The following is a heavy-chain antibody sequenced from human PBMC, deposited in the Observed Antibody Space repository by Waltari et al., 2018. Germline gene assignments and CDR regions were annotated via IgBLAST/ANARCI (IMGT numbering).Heavy chain of an antibody. CDR3: ARGSGAYYFDY. V-gene: IGHV3-21*01. Sequence: EVQLVESGGGLVKPGGSLRLSCAASGFPFRSYSMNWVRQAPGKGLEWVSSISSSSSYIYYADSVKGRFTISRDNAKNSLYLQMNSLRAEDTAVYYCARGSGAYYFDYWGQGTLVTVSS. CDR1: GFPFRSYS. CDR2: ISSSSSYI. D-gene: IGHD3-10*01. J-gene: IGHJ4*02.